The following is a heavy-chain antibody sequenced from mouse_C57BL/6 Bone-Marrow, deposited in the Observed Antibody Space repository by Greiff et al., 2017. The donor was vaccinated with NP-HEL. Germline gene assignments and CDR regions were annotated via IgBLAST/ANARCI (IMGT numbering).Heavy chain of an antibody. CDR3: AGDRGQLMFAY. J-gene: IGHJ3*01. CDR2: ITHSGET. V-gene: IGHV12-3*01. Sequence: VKVVESGPGLVKPSQSLFLTCSITGFPITSGYYWIWIRQSPGKPLEWMGYITHSGETFYNPSLQSPISITRETSKNQFFLQLNSVTTEYTAMYYCAGDRGQLMFAYWGQGTLVTVSA. D-gene: IGHD3-2*02. CDR1: GFPITSGYY.